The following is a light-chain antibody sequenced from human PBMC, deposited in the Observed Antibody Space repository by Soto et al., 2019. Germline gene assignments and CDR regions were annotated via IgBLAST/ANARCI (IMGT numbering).Light chain of an antibody. V-gene: IGLV2-11*01. CDR2: DVS. J-gene: IGLJ2*01. CDR1: SSDVGGYSY. Sequence: QSALTQPRSVSGSPGQSVTISCTGTSSDVGGYSYVSWYQQHPGKAPKLMIYDVSKRPSGVPDRISGSKSGNTASLNISGLQAEDEAEYYCCSYAGTYTFVVFGGGTQLTVL. CDR3: CSYAGTYTFVV.